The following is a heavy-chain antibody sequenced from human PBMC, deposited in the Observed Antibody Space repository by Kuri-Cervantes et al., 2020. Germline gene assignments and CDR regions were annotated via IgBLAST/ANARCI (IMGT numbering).Heavy chain of an antibody. CDR2: IKQDGSEK. J-gene: IGHJ4*02. Sequence: LSLTCAASGFTFSNAWMSWVHQAPGKGLEWVANIKQDGSEKYYVDSVKGRFTISRDNAKNSLYLQMNSLRAEDTAVYDCLGVGDYWGQGTLVTVSS. CDR3: LGVGDY. CDR1: GFTFSNAW. D-gene: IGHD3-10*01. V-gene: IGHV3-7*01.